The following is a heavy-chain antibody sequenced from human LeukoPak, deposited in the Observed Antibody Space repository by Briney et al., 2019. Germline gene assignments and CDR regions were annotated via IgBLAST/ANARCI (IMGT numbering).Heavy chain of an antibody. CDR1: GFTFSSYA. J-gene: IGHJ4*02. V-gene: IGHV3-23*01. D-gene: IGHD3-22*01. CDR3: AKDKVVDSSGYFDY. CDR2: ISGSGGSS. Sequence: PGGSLRLYCAASGFTFSSYAMSWVRQAPGKGLEWVSAISGSGGSSYYADSVKGRFTISRDNSKNTLYLQMNSLRAEDTAVYYCAKDKVVDSSGYFDYWGQGTLVTVSS.